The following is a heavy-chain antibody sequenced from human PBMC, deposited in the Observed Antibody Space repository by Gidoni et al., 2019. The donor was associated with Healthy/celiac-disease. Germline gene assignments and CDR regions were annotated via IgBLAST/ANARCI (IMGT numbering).Heavy chain of an antibody. CDR3: AREYQLGVLHGMDV. J-gene: IGHJ6*02. Sequence: QVQLVQSGAEVKKPGASVKVSLKASGYTFPSYAMHLVRQAPGQRLEWMGWINAGNGNTKYSQKFQGRVTITRDTSASTAYMELSSLRSEDTAVYYCAREYQLGVLHGMDVWGQGTTVTVSS. D-gene: IGHD2-2*01. CDR2: INAGNGNT. V-gene: IGHV1-3*01. CDR1: GYTFPSYA.